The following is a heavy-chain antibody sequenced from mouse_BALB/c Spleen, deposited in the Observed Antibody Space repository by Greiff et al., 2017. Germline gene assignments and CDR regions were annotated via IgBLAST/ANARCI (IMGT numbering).Heavy chain of an antibody. CDR2: IDPETGGT. CDR1: GYTFTDYE. CDR3: TRSAPYYAMDY. Sequence: QVQLQQSGAELVRPGASVTLSCKASGYTFTDYEMHWVKQTPVHGLEWIGAIDPETGGTAYNQKFKGKATLTADKSSSTAYMELRSLTSEDSAVYYCTRSAPYYAMDYWGQGTSVTVSS. V-gene: IGHV1-15*01. J-gene: IGHJ4*01.